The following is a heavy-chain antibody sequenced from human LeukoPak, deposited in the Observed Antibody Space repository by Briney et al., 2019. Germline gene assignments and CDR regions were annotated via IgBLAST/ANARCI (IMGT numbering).Heavy chain of an antibody. D-gene: IGHD2-15*01. J-gene: IGHJ4*02. V-gene: IGHV3-15*01. CDR1: GFTFSNAW. Sequence: GGSLRLSCAASGFTFSNAWMSWVRQAPGKGLEWVGRIKSKTDGGTTDYAAPVKVRFTISRDDSKNTLYLQMNSLKTEDTAVYYCTTEILGYCSGGSCYSGVYWGQGTLVTVSS. CDR2: IKSKTDGGTT. CDR3: TTEILGYCSGGSCYSGVY.